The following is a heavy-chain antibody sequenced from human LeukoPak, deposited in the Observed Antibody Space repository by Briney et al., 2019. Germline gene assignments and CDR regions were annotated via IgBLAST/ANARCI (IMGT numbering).Heavy chain of an antibody. J-gene: IGHJ5*02. Sequence: PSETLSLTCAVCGGSFSGYYWSWIRQPPGKGLEWIGEINHSGSTNYNPSLKSRVTISVDTSKNQFSLKLSSVTAADTAVYYCARGPLRSGYYRPNWFDPWGQGTLVTVSS. CDR3: ARGPLRSGYYRPNWFDP. D-gene: IGHD3-3*01. V-gene: IGHV4-34*01. CDR2: INHSGST. CDR1: GGSFSGYY.